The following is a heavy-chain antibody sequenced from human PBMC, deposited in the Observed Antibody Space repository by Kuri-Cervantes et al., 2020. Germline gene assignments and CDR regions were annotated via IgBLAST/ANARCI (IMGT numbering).Heavy chain of an antibody. D-gene: IGHD4-23*01. CDR3: ARHLRVNYNWFDP. V-gene: IGHV4-38-2*02. CDR1: GGSISSYY. CDR2: IYHSGST. Sequence: SETLSLTCTVSGGSISSYYWGWIRQPPGKGLEWIGSIYHSGSTYYNPSLKSRVTISVDTSKNQFSLKLSSVTAADTAVYYCARHLRVNYNWFDPWGQGTLVTVSS. J-gene: IGHJ5*02.